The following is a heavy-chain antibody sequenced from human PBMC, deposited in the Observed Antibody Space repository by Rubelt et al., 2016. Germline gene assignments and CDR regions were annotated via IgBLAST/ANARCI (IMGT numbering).Heavy chain of an antibody. V-gene: IGHV1-18*01. Sequence: QVQLVQSGVEVKKPGASVKVSCKASEYPFINYGIGWVRQAPGQGLEWLGWINPYNGKANNAQKVGGRLIMTTDTSTNTAYMELRSLRSDDTAVYYCARDVSPGGYCSSTSCRNFDYWGQGTLVTVSS. D-gene: IGHD2-2*01. CDR1: EYPFINYG. J-gene: IGHJ4*02. CDR2: INPYNGKA. CDR3: ARDVSPGGYCSSTSCRNFDY.